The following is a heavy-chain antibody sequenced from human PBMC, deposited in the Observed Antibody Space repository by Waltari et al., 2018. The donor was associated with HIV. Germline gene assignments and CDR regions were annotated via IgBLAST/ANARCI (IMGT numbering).Heavy chain of an antibody. CDR3: ASARETMGVDFES. CDR2: IIPMSNTA. V-gene: IGHV1-69*14. Sequence: QLVQSGAEVRKPGSSVRVSCKASGGEFNSYSINWVRQVNGQGLEWLGGIIPMSNTANNAQKFQGRVTITAEKSTSTAYMELSSRKSDDTGVYYCASARETMGVDFESWGQGSLVTVSS. D-gene: IGHD3-10*01. J-gene: IGHJ4*02. CDR1: GGEFNSYS.